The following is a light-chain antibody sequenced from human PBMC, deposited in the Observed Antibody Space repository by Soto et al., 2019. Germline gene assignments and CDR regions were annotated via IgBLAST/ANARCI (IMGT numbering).Light chain of an antibody. V-gene: IGLV2-23*01. CDR1: SSDLGNHNL. J-gene: IGLJ3*02. CDR2: EAS. Sequence: QSALTQPASVSGSPGQSITISCTGTSSDLGNHNLVSWYQQYPGKAPTLMIYEASQRPSGISHRFSGSKSGNTASLTISGLQTADEANYYCCSYAGRSTWVFGVGTKLTVL. CDR3: CSYAGRSTWV.